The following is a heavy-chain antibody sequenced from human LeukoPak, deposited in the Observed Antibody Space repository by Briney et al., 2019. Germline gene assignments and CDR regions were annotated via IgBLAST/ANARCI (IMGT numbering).Heavy chain of an antibody. J-gene: IGHJ3*02. Sequence: GGSLRLSCAASGFTVSNNYMSWVRQAPGKGLEWVTFIRYDGSDKYYADSVKGRFTISRDNSKNTLYLQMNSLRAGDTAFYYCVKGGVSPTFTHIFDIWGQGTIVTVSS. CDR3: VKGGVSPTFTHIFDI. CDR1: GFTVSNNY. D-gene: IGHD2/OR15-2a*01. CDR2: IRYDGSDK. V-gene: IGHV3-30*02.